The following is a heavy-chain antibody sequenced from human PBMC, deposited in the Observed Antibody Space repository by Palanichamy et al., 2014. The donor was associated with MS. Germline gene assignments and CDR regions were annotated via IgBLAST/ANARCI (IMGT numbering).Heavy chain of an antibody. D-gene: IGHD1-26*01. CDR2: IIPILGIA. V-gene: IGHV1-69*04. CDR3: ARDDWSGSYSYFDY. Sequence: ASGGTFSSYAISWVRQAPGQGLEWMGRIIPILGIANYAQKFQGRVTITADKSTSTAYMELSSLRSEDTAVYYCARDDWSGSYSYFDYWGQGTLVTVSS. J-gene: IGHJ4*02. CDR1: GGTFSSYA.